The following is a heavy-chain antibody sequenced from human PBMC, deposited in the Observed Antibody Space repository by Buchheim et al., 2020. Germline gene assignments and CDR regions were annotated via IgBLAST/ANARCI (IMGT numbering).Heavy chain of an antibody. CDR1: GFTFSSYS. CDR3: ARDLGIAVAGPYYFDY. CDR2: ISSSSSYI. J-gene: IGHJ4*02. V-gene: IGHV3-21*01. D-gene: IGHD6-19*01. Sequence: EVQLVESGGGLVKPGGSLRLSCAASGFTFSSYSMNWVRQAPGKGLEWVSSISSSSSYIYYADSVKGRFTISRDNAKNSLYLQMNSLRAEDTAVYYCARDLGIAVAGPYYFDYWGQGTL.